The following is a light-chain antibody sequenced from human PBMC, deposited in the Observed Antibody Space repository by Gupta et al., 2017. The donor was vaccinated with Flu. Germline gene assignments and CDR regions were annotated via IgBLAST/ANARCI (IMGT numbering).Light chain of an antibody. CDR2: AAS. J-gene: IGKJ4*01. CDR1: RNTDTF. CDR3: QQRSDWPGS. V-gene: IGKV3-11*01. Sequence: AILSVSPGESATLSCRASRNTDTFFSWYQQRPGQTPRLLIFAASNRAPGTPARFVGRGSGTDFTLTISNVEPEDSGYYFCQQRSDWPGSFGGGTKVE.